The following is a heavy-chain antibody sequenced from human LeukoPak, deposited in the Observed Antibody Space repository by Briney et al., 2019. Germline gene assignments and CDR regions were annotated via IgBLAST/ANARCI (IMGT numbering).Heavy chain of an antibody. V-gene: IGHV1-69*01. D-gene: IGHD2-21*02. CDR1: GGTFSSYA. J-gene: IGHJ5*02. Sequence: SVKVSCKAPGGTFSSYAISWVRQAPGQGLEWMGGIIPIFGTANYAQKFQGRVTITADESTSTAYMELSSLRSEDTAVYYCARDREYCGGDCYYWFDPWGQGTLVTVSS. CDR2: IIPIFGTA. CDR3: ARDREYCGGDCYYWFDP.